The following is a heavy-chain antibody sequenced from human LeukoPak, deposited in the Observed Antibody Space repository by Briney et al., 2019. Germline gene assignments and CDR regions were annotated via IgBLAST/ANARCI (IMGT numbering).Heavy chain of an antibody. D-gene: IGHD2-2*01. Sequence: PGGSLRLSCAASELSFSVYSMNWVRQAPGKGLEWLSYISSSSNVIYYADSVKGRFTISRDDAKNSLNLQMNSLRAEDTAVYYCARDRDIVVVPAQGAFDYWGQGTLVTVSS. CDR1: ELSFSVYS. CDR3: ARDRDIVVVPAQGAFDY. CDR2: ISSSSNVI. V-gene: IGHV3-48*04. J-gene: IGHJ4*02.